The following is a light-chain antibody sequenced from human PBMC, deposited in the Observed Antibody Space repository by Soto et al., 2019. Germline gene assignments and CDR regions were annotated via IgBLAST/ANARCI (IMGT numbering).Light chain of an antibody. CDR1: SSDVGGYNY. CDR3: SSNAGSIVV. V-gene: IGLV2-8*01. CDR2: EVS. J-gene: IGLJ2*01. Sequence: QSALTQPPPASGSPGQSVTISCTGISSDVGGYNYVSWYQHHPGKAPKLMIYEVSKRPSGVPDRFSGSKSGNTASLTVSGLQAEDESDYYCSSNAGSIVVFGGGTKLTVL.